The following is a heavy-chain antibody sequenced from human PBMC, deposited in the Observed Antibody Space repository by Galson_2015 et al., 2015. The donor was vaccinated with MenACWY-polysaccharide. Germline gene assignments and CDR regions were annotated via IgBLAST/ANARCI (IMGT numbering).Heavy chain of an antibody. CDR3: AHRKLITVFGLVTDVGLYFDY. J-gene: IGHJ4*02. D-gene: IGHD3-3*01. V-gene: IGHV2-5*02. Sequence: LVKPTQTLTLPCTFSGLSLSTSGVGVGWIRQPPGKAPEWLALVYWDDDKRYSPSLTNRVTVTKDTSKNQVVLSMTNMDPVDTATYFCAHRKLITVFGLVTDVGLYFDYWSQGTL. CDR1: GLSLSTSGVG. CDR2: VYWDDDK.